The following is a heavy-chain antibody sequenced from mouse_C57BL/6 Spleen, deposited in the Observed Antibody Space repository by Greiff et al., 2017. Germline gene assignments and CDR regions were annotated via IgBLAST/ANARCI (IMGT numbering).Heavy chain of an antibody. CDR2: INPNNGGT. D-gene: IGHD2-1*01. Sequence: VQLQQSGPELVKPGASVKMSCKASGYTFTDYNMHWVQQSHGKSLEWIGYINPNNGGTSYNQKFKGKATLTVNTSSSTAYLELRSLTSEDSAFYYCARAPYGNRYYFDYWGQGTTLTVSA. CDR1: GYTFTDYN. V-gene: IGHV1-22*01. J-gene: IGHJ2*01. CDR3: ARAPYGNRYYFDY.